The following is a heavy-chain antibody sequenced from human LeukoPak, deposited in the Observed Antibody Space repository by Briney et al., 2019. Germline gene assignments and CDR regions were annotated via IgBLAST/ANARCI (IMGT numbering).Heavy chain of an antibody. D-gene: IGHD1-26*01. V-gene: IGHV3-30-3*01. CDR3: ASDVLVGGATEYFQH. J-gene: IGHJ1*01. CDR2: MSDDGNNQ. CDR1: GFTFSSYA. Sequence: GGSLRLSCAASGFTFSSYAMHWVRQAPGRGLEWVAVMSDDGNNQAYAESVKGRFTISRDNSKDTLDLQMNSLRTEDTAVYYCASDVLVGGATEYFQHWGQGTLVAVS.